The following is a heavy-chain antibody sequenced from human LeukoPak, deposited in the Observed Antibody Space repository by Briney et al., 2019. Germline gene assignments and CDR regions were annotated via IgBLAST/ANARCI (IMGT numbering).Heavy chain of an antibody. J-gene: IGHJ6*03. Sequence: SQTLSLTCTVSGGSISSGSYYWSWIRQPAGKGLEWIGRIYTSGSTNYNPSLKSRVTISVDTSKNQFSLNLSSVTAADTAVYYCARAIRYYYMDVWGKGTTVTVSS. CDR2: IYTSGST. CDR1: GGSISSGSYY. D-gene: IGHD3-3*02. CDR3: ARAIRYYYMDV. V-gene: IGHV4-61*02.